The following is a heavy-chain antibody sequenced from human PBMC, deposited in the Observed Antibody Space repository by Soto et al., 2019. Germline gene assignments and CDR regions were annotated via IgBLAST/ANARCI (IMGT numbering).Heavy chain of an antibody. CDR2: IHHTGST. J-gene: IGHJ4*02. CDR3: ARRPTGSGSSFFDY. V-gene: IGHV4-31*03. CDR1: AGPITSDEYY. D-gene: IGHD3-10*01. Sequence: SETLSLTCTVSAGPITSDEYYWNWIRYRPGKGLEWIGFIHHTGSTFYNPSLESRASISIDTSESQFSLNLASVTVADTAVYYCARRPTGSGSSFFDYWGPGTLVTVSS.